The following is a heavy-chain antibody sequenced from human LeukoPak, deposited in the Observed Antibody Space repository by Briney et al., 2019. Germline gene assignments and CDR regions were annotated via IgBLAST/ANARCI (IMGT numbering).Heavy chain of an antibody. CDR2: IYHSGST. V-gene: IGHV4-38-2*01. CDR1: GYSISSGYY. CDR3: AAITIFGVVKL. J-gene: IGHJ4*02. D-gene: IGHD3-3*01. Sequence: PSETLSLTCAVSGYSISSGYYWGWIRQPPGKGLEWIGSIYHSGSTYYNPSLKSRATISVDTSKNQFSLKLSSVTAADTAVHYCAAITIFGVVKLWGQGTLVTVSS.